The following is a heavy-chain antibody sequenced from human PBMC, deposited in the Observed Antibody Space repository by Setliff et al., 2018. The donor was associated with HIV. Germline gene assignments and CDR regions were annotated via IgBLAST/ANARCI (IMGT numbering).Heavy chain of an antibody. J-gene: IGHJ4*02. CDR1: GGSISTSNW. Sequence: SETLSLTCAVSGGSISTSNWWTWARQPPGKGLEWIGEIYHSGSTNYNPSLKSRVTLSVDKSKNQFSLKLSSVTAADTAVYYCAREDWRRDYLDYWGQGTLVTVSS. D-gene: IGHD3-9*01. CDR2: IYHSGST. V-gene: IGHV4-4*02. CDR3: AREDWRRDYLDY.